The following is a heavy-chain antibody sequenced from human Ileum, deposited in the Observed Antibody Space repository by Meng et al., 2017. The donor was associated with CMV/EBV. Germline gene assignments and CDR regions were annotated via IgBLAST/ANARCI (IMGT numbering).Heavy chain of an antibody. CDR2: INPDGSEK. V-gene: IGHV3-7*01. CDR1: GFPLRNFW. J-gene: IGHJ4*02. Sequence: GGSLRLSCAASGFPLRNFWMNWVRQVPGKGLEWVASINPDGSEKYSVVSLRSRFTISRDSAKNSLYLQMNNLRAEDTAVYYCVRIAVDGSGSFYRHFDKWGQGTRV. D-gene: IGHD3-10*01. CDR3: VRIAVDGSGSFYRHFDK.